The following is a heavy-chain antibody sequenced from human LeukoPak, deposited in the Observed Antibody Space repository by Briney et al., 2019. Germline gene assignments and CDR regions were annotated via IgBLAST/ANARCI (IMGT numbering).Heavy chain of an antibody. J-gene: IGHJ4*02. V-gene: IGHV1-24*01. CDR3: ATLSGLAYYFDY. CDR1: GYTLTELS. Sequence: GASVKVSCKVSGYTLTELSMHWVRQAPGKGLEWMGGFDPEDGETIYAQKFQGRVTMTEDTSTDTAYMELSSLRSEDTAVYYCATLSGLAYYFDYWGQGTLVTVSS. CDR2: FDPEDGET. D-gene: IGHD6-19*01.